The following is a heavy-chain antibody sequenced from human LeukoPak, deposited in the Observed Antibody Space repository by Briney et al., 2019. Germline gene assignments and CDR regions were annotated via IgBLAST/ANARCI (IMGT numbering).Heavy chain of an antibody. CDR3: ARNYD. CDR1: GFSFSTNW. Sequence: GGSLRLSCAASGFSFSTNWMTWVRQAPGKGLEWVANINQDGSDTYYVDSVKCRFTISRGNAKNSLYLQMNSLRAEDTAVYYCARNYDWGQGTLVTVSS. V-gene: IGHV3-7*04. CDR2: INQDGSDT. D-gene: IGHD3-16*01. J-gene: IGHJ4*02.